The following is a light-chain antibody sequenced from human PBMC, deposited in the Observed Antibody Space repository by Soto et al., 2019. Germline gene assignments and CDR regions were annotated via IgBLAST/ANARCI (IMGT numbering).Light chain of an antibody. CDR1: QTISTY. Sequence: DIQMTQSPSSLSASVGDRVTITCRASQTISTYVNWYQQKPGKAPKVLIYAASNLQGGVPSRFRSSGAWTESTLTRSSLQPDDCATYYCQQGYSTPPFFGVGTKVEIK. CDR3: QQGYSTPPF. CDR2: AAS. V-gene: IGKV1-39*01. J-gene: IGKJ4*01.